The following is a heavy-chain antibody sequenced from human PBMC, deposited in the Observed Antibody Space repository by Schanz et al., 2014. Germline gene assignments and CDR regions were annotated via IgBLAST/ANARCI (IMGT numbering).Heavy chain of an antibody. D-gene: IGHD6-13*01. CDR1: GFIFRSFG. V-gene: IGHV3-23*04. J-gene: IGHJ4*02. Sequence: EVELVESGGGLVQPGGSLRLSCATSGFIFRSFGIHWVRQAPGKGLEWVSSISSGGGSTYYADSVRGRFTMSRDNSKNTLYLQMNSLRAGDAAVYYCARGLIAAAGGAFDYWGQGTLVAVSA. CDR2: ISSGGGST. CDR3: ARGLIAAAGGAFDY.